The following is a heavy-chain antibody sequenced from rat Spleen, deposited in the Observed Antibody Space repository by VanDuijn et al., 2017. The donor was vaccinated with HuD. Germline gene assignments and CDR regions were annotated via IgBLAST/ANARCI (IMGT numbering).Heavy chain of an antibody. J-gene: IGHJ4*01. V-gene: IGHV5-25*01. CDR2: INTGGGNT. D-gene: IGHD4-3*01. Sequence: EVQLVESGGGLVQPGRSMKLSCAASGFTFSNYYMAWVRQAPTKGLDWVASINTGGGNTYYRDSVKGRFTISRDNAKSTLYLQMDSLRSEDTATYYCARHNSGYYVMDAWGQGASVTVSS. CDR1: GFTFSNYY. CDR3: ARHNSGYYVMDA.